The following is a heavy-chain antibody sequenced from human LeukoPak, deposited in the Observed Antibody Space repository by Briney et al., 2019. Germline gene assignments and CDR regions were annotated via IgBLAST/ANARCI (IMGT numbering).Heavy chain of an antibody. Sequence: GGSLRLSCAASGFTFSSYSMNWVRQAPGKRLEWVSSISSSSSYIYYADSVKGRFTISRDNAKNSLYLQMNSLRAEDTAVYYCARLPLGAYYMDVWGKGTTVTVSS. V-gene: IGHV3-21*01. J-gene: IGHJ6*03. CDR3: ARLPLGAYYMDV. CDR2: ISSSSSYI. CDR1: GFTFSSYS. D-gene: IGHD1-26*01.